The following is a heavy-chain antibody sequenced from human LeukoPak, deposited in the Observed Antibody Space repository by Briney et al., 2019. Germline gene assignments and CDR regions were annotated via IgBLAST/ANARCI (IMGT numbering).Heavy chain of an antibody. J-gene: IGHJ4*02. CDR1: GFTFSSYG. CDR2: ISYDGSNK. Sequence: GSLRLSCAAPGFTFSSYGMHWVRQAPGKGLEWVAVISYDGSNKYYADSVKGRFTISRDNSKNTLYLQMNSLRAEDTAVYYCAKMGYCSSTSCYPTDYWGQGTLVTVSS. CDR3: AKMGYCSSTSCYPTDY. V-gene: IGHV3-30*18. D-gene: IGHD2-2*01.